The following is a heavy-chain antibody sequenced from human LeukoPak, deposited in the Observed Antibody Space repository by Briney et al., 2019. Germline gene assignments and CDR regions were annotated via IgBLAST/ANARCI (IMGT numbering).Heavy chain of an antibody. Sequence: GGSLRLSCVASGFTFSSYAMSWVRQAPGKGLEWVSFISGSGGSTYYTDSVKGRFTISRDNSKNTLSLQMNSLRADDTAVYYCAKEGDYDILTGYYPYYFDYWGQGTLVTVSS. CDR2: ISGSGGST. CDR1: GFTFSSYA. D-gene: IGHD3-9*01. J-gene: IGHJ4*02. V-gene: IGHV3-23*01. CDR3: AKEGDYDILTGYYPYYFDY.